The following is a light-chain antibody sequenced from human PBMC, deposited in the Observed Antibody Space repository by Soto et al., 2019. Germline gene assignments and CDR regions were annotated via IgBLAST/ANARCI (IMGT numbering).Light chain of an antibody. Sequence: DIQMTQSPSSLSASMGDRVSITCRASQSIGTDLNLYQQKPGKAPKLLIYGASTLQGGVPSRFSGSGSGTEFTLTISSLQPDDFATYYCQQYTSYWTFGQGTKVDI. CDR3: QQYTSYWT. CDR1: QSIGTD. CDR2: GAS. J-gene: IGKJ1*01. V-gene: IGKV1-17*01.